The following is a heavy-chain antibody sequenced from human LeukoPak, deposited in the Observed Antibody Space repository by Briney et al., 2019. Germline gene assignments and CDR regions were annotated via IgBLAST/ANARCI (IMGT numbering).Heavy chain of an antibody. Sequence: GGSLRLSCTAYGVTLSDYCMIWVRQAPGKGLQWVAKIKQDGSEKYYVDSVKGRFTISRDNAENSLYLQMNSLRVEDTAVYYCAARSSGNPYFWGQGTLVTVSS. CDR1: GVTLSDYC. J-gene: IGHJ4*02. CDR3: AARSSGNPYF. CDR2: IKQDGSEK. V-gene: IGHV3-7*03. D-gene: IGHD1-26*01.